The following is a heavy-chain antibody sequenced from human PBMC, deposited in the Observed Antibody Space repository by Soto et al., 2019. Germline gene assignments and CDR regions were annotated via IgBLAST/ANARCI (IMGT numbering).Heavy chain of an antibody. CDR1: GGTFSSYA. CDR2: IIPIFGTA. J-gene: IGHJ4*02. D-gene: IGHD3-22*01. V-gene: IGHV1-69*06. Sequence: ASVKVSCKASGGTFSSYAISWVRQAPGQGLEWMGGIIPIFGTANYAQKFQGRVTITADKSTSTAYMELSSLRSEDTAVYYCARSATQDYYDSSGYGDYWGQGTLVTVYS. CDR3: ARSATQDYYDSSGYGDY.